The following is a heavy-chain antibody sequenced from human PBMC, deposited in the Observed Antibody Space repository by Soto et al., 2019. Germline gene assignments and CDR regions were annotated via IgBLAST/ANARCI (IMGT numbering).Heavy chain of an antibody. CDR3: ARSSSNYYDSSGYYY. CDR1: GYTFTSYG. Sequence: GASVKVSCKASGYTFTSYGISWVRQAPGQGLEWMGWISAYNGNTNYAQKLQGRVTMTTDTSTSTAYMELRSLRSDDTAVYYCARSSSNYYDSSGYYYWGQGTLVTVSS. CDR2: ISAYNGNT. V-gene: IGHV1-18*01. J-gene: IGHJ4*02. D-gene: IGHD3-22*01.